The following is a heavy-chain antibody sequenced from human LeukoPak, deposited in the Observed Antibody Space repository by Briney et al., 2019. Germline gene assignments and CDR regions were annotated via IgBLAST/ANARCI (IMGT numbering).Heavy chain of an antibody. V-gene: IGHV1-18*01. J-gene: IGHJ6*02. CDR3: AREVRGAARPYYYYGMDV. Sequence: GASVKVSCKASGYTFTSYGISWVRQAPGQGLEWMGWISAYNGNTNYAQKLQGRVTMTTDTSTSTAYMELRSLRSDDTAVYYCAREVRGAARPYYYYGMDVWGRGTTVTVSS. CDR1: GYTFTSYG. CDR2: ISAYNGNT. D-gene: IGHD6-6*01.